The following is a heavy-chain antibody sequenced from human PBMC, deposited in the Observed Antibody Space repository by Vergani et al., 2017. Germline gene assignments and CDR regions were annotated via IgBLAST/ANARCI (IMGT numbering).Heavy chain of an antibody. J-gene: IGHJ4*02. D-gene: IGHD5-24*01. V-gene: IGHV3-23*01. CDR3: GRGSDNYN. CDR1: GFTFSSHA. Sequence: EVQLLQSEGTVVQPGGSLRLSCVASGFTFSSHAMSWVRQGHGQGLEWVSIIKNTGDSTHYADSVKGRFTISRDKSKNNLYLQMNSLRVEDTDVYYCGRGSDNYNWCQGTLVTVSS. CDR2: IKNTGDST.